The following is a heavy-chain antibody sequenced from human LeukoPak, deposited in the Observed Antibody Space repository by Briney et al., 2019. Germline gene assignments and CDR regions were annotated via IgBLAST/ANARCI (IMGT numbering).Heavy chain of an antibody. CDR1: GGSISSGDYY. CDR3: AREGYCSGGSCYSGIDY. J-gene: IGHJ4*02. Sequence: SETLSLTCTVSGGSISSGDYYWSWIRQPPGKSLEWIGYIYYSGSTYYNPSLKSRVTISVDTSKNQFSLKLSSVTAADTAVYYCAREGYCSGGSCYSGIDYWGQGTLVTVSS. D-gene: IGHD2-15*01. CDR2: IYYSGST. V-gene: IGHV4-30-4*01.